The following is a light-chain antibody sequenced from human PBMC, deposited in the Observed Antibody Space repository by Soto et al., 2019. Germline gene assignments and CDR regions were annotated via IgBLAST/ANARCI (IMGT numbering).Light chain of an antibody. J-gene: IGKJ4*01. CDR1: QSVSRN. CDR2: GAS. Sequence: EIVMTQSPATLSVSPGERVTLSCRASQSVSRNLAWYQQKPGQAPRLLIYGASTRATGIPARFSGSGSGTEFTLTISSLQSEDFAVYYCQHYSYWTTFGGGTKVDIK. V-gene: IGKV3-15*01. CDR3: QHYSYWTT.